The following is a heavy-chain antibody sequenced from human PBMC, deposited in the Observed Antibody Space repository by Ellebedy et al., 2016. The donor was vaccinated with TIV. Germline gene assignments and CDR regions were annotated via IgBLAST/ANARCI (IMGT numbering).Heavy chain of an antibody. Sequence: GESLKISXAASGFTFSSYAMSWVRQAPGKGLEWVSAISGSGGSTYYADSVKGRFTISRDNSKNTLYLQMNSLRAEDTAVYYCAKDGCGVADTATDYWGQGTLVTVSS. D-gene: IGHD5-18*01. CDR1: GFTFSSYA. CDR2: ISGSGGST. J-gene: IGHJ4*02. V-gene: IGHV3-23*01. CDR3: AKDGCGVADTATDY.